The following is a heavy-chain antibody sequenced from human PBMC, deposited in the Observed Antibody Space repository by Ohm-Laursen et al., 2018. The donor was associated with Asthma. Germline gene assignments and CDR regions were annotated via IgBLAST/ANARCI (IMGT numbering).Heavy chain of an antibody. CDR2: IYYSGST. CDR1: GGSISSYY. CDR3: ARLADYYDSSGYSNQHYYYYYGMDV. Sequence: SDTLSLTCTVSGGSISSYYWSWIRQPPGKGLEWIGDIYYSGSTNYNPSPKSRVTISVDTTKNQFSLKLSSVTAADTAVYYCARLADYYDSSGYSNQHYYYYYGMDVWGQGTTVTVSS. J-gene: IGHJ6*02. D-gene: IGHD3-22*01. V-gene: IGHV4-59*07.